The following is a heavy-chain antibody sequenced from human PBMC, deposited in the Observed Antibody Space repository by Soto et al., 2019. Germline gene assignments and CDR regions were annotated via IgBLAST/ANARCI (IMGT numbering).Heavy chain of an antibody. CDR3: ARDVSSYSFS. V-gene: IGHV3-23*01. D-gene: IGHD3-22*01. CDR2: IISSGGGGGT. CDR1: GLTISNNA. J-gene: IGHJ5*02. Sequence: EVQLLESGGGLVQPGGSLRLSCAASGLTISNNAMNWVRQAPRKRLEWVSAIISSGGGGGTRYADSVKGRFTISRDNSNNTPYLHMHSLRAEDTAIYYSARDVSSYSFSWGQGTLVTVSS.